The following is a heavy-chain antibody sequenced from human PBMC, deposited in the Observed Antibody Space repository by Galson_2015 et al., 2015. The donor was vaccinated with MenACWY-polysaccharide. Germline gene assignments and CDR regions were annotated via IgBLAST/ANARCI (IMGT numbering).Heavy chain of an antibody. J-gene: IGHJ5*02. CDR2: IYPGDSDT. D-gene: IGHD1-1*01. CDR1: GSSFTHYW. V-gene: IGHV5-51*01. Sequence: QSGAEVKRPGESLQISCKGFGSSFTHYWIGWLRQMPGKGLEWMGIIYPGDSDTTYSPSFQGQLTISADRSISTAYLQWTSLKASDSAIYDCARHGRRTRYSTCAPWGQRTQVTVSS. CDR3: ARHGRRTRYSTCAP.